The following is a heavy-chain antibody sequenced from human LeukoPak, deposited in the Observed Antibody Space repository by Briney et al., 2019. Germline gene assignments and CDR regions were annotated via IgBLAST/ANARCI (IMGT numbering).Heavy chain of an antibody. Sequence: NPSETLSLTCTVSGGSISSSSYYWGWIRQPPGKGLEWIGSIYYSGSTYYNPSLKSRVTISVDTSKNQFSLKLSSVTAADTAVYYCARQVPGYCSSTSCPGAFDIWGQGTMVTVSS. CDR1: GGSISSSSYY. CDR3: ARQVPGYCSSTSCPGAFDI. D-gene: IGHD2-2*01. CDR2: IYYSGST. V-gene: IGHV4-39*01. J-gene: IGHJ3*02.